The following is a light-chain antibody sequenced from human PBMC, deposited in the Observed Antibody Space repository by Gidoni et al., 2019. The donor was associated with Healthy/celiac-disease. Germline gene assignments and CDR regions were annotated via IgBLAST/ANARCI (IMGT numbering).Light chain of an antibody. CDR2: WAS. CDR3: QQYYSTPYT. J-gene: IGKJ2*01. V-gene: IGKV4-1*01. Sequence: DIVMTQSPDSLAVSLGERATINCKSSKSVLYSSNNTNYLDWYQQKPGQPPKLLIYWASTRESGFPDRFSGSGSGTDFTLTISSLQAEDVAVYYCQQYYSTPYTFGQGTKLEIK. CDR1: KSVLYSSNNTNY.